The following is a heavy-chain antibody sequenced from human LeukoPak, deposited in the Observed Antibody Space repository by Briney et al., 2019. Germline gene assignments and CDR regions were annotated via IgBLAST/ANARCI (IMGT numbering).Heavy chain of an antibody. CDR2: MNPNSGNT. Sequence: ASVNVSCKPSGYTFPRYDINWVRQATGQELDWMGWMNPNSGNTGYAQKFQGRVTMTRNTSISTAYMELSSLRSEDTAVYYCARGLDYGLYYWYYYMDVWGKRTTVTVSS. J-gene: IGHJ6*03. V-gene: IGHV1-8*01. CDR1: GYTFPRYD. D-gene: IGHD4-17*01. CDR3: ARGLDYGLYYWYYYMDV.